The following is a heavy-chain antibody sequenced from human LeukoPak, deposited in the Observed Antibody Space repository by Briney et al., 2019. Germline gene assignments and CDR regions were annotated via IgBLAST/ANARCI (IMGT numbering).Heavy chain of an antibody. D-gene: IGHD2-15*01. CDR2: ISVSGNT. Sequence: PGGSLRLSCAASGFTFDDYAMHWVRQAPGKGLEWVSAISVSGNTYHVDSVKGRFTISRDSSKNTLYLQMNSLRAGDAAVYYCARAPVTTCSGAYCYPFDYWSQGTLVTVSS. J-gene: IGHJ4*02. CDR3: ARAPVTTCSGAYCYPFDY. CDR1: GFTFDDYA. V-gene: IGHV3-23*01.